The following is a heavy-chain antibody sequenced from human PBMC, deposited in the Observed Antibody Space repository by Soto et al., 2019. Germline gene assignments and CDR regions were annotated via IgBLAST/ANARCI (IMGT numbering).Heavy chain of an antibody. CDR1: GYTFTTYG. V-gene: IGHV1-18*01. J-gene: IGHJ4*02. CDR3: ARGAHGSGYGVY. D-gene: IGHD3-3*01. CDR2: ISGYNGNT. Sequence: QVQLVQSGTEVQKPGASVKVSCKTSGYTFTTYGIHWVRQAPGQGLEWMGWISGYNGNTNYAQKFQDRVTMTTDTPRSIGYMELRSLTFEDTAVYYCARGAHGSGYGVYWGQGTLVTVSS.